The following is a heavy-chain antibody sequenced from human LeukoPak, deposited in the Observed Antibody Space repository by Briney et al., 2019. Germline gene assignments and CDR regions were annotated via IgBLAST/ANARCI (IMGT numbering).Heavy chain of an antibody. CDR3: ARGSSGWYRAYFDY. V-gene: IGHV1-69*06. D-gene: IGHD6-19*01. CDR1: GGTFTSYA. Sequence: GASVKVSCKPSGGTFTSYAISWVRQAPGQGLEWMGGIIPIFGTANYAQRFQGRVTITADKSTSTAYMELSSLRSEDTAVYYCARGSSGWYRAYFDYWGQGTLVTVSS. CDR2: IIPIFGTA. J-gene: IGHJ4*02.